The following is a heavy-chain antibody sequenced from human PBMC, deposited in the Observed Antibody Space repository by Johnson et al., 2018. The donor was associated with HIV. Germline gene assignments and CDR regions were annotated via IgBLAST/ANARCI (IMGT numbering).Heavy chain of an antibody. D-gene: IGHD3-3*01. CDR3: ARDKRDYDFWGGDAFDI. V-gene: IGHV3-23*03. CDR1: GFTFSTYA. Sequence: EVQLLESGGGLVQPGGSLRLSCAASGFTFSTYAMTWVRQAPGKGLEWVSVIYSGGSTYYADSVKGRFTISRDNSKNTLYLQMNSLRAEDTAVYYCARDKRDYDFWGGDAFDIWGQGTMVTVSS. CDR2: IYSGGST. J-gene: IGHJ3*02.